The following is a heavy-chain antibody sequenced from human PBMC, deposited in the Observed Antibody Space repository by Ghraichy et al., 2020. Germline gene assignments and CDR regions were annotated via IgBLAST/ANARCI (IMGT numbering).Heavy chain of an antibody. D-gene: IGHD2-15*01. CDR3: ARDPGYCSGGRCFGDAFDI. CDR1: GFTFISYD. J-gene: IGHJ3*02. CDR2: ISSSSSYI. Sequence: SCVVSGFTFISYDINWVRQAPGKGLEWVSYISSSSSYIYYADSVEGRFTISRDNDKNLLFLQMDSLRAEDTAVYYCARDPGYCSGGRCFGDAFDIWGQGTMVTVSS. V-gene: IGHV3-21*01.